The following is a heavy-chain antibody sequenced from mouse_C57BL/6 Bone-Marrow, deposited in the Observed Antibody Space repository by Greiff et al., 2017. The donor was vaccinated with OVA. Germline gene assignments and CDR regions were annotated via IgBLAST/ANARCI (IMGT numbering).Heavy chain of an antibody. J-gene: IGHJ1*03. CDR1: GYTFTSYW. CDR2: IYPGNSDT. Sequence: VQLQQSGTVLARPGASVKMSCKTSGYTFTSYWMHWVKQRPGQGLEWIGAIYPGNSDTSSNQKSKGKAKLTAVTSASTAYMELSSLTNEDSSVYYCTRSGKDWYFDVWGTGTTVTVSS. D-gene: IGHD2-1*01. CDR3: TRSGKDWYFDV. V-gene: IGHV1-5*01.